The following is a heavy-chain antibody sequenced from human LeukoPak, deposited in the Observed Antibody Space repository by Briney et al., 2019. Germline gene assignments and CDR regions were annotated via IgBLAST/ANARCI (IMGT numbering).Heavy chain of an antibody. D-gene: IGHD6-19*01. CDR2: IYTSGST. Sequence: PSETLSLTCTVSGGSINSYYWSWIRQPAGKGLEWIGRIYTSGSTNYNPSLKSRVTISVDTSKNQFSLKLSSVTAADTAVYYCARSRAKYSSGWIDYWGQGTLVTVSS. CDR1: GGSINSYY. CDR3: ARSRAKYSSGWIDY. J-gene: IGHJ4*02. V-gene: IGHV4-4*07.